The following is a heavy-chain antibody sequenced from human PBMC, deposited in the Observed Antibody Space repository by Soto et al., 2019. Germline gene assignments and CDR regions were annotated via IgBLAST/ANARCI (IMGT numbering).Heavy chain of an antibody. CDR1: GGSFSTYG. J-gene: IGHJ4*02. Sequence: QVQLVQSGAEVKKPGSSVKVSCKASGGSFSTYGINWVRLAPGQGLEWMGGIIPKFGTTNYAQKLQGRVTITAEEYTNTAYMELNYLRSEDTAVYFCARELDPYYGGNSLSLDYWGQGTLVTVSS. V-gene: IGHV1-69*13. CDR3: ARELDPYYGGNSLSLDY. CDR2: IIPKFGTT. D-gene: IGHD4-17*01.